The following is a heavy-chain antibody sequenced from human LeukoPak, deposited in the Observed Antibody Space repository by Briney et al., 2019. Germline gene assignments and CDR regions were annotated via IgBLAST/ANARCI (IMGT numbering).Heavy chain of an antibody. V-gene: IGHV4-4*07. CDR1: GGSISSYY. CDR2: IYTSGST. CDR3: ARDLRDSSGYYFWFDP. D-gene: IGHD3-22*01. J-gene: IGHJ5*02. Sequence: PSGTLSLTCTVSGGSISSYYWSWIRQPAGKGLEWIGRIYTSGSTNYNPSLKSRVTMSVDTSKNQFSLKLSSVTAADTAVYYCARDLRDSSGYYFWFDPWGQGTLVTVSS.